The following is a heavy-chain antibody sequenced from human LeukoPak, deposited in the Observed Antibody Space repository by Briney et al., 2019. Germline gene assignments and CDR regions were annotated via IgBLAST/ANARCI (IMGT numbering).Heavy chain of an antibody. V-gene: IGHV3-11*04. CDR1: GFTFSDYY. CDR3: TRDSGYNAFDI. D-gene: IGHD5-12*01. CDR2: ISSSSGSTI. Sequence: PGGSLRLSCAASGFTFSDYYMSWIRQAPGKGLEWVSYISSSSGSTIYYADSVKGRFTISRDNAKNSLYLQMNSLRGEDTAVYYCTRDSGYNAFDIWGQGTMVTVSS. J-gene: IGHJ3*02.